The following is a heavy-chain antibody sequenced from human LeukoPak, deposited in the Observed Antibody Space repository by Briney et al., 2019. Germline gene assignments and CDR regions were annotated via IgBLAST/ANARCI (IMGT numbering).Heavy chain of an antibody. D-gene: IGHD1-26*01. CDR1: GXTFSSYW. CDR2: INSDGSST. V-gene: IGHV3-74*01. CDR3: ARERVVGATDY. Sequence: GGSLRLSCAASGXTFSSYWMHWVRQAPGKGLVWVSRINSDGSSTSYADSVKGRFTISRDNAKNTLYLQMNSLRAEDTAVYYCARERVVGATDYWGQGTLVTVSS. J-gene: IGHJ4*02.